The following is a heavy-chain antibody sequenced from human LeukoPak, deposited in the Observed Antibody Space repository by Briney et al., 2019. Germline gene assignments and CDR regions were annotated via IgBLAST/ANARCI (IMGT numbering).Heavy chain of an antibody. CDR1: GFTFSSYA. CDR2: ITGSGATA. CDR3: AKERLQVIEGGFDY. V-gene: IGHV3-23*01. J-gene: IGHJ4*02. Sequence: GGSLRLSCAASGFTFSSYALSWVRQAPGKGLEWVSAITGSGATAYYADSVQGHFTISRDNSKNTLYLQLNNVRAEDTAVYFCAKERLQVIEGGFDYWGQGTLVTVSS. D-gene: IGHD6-25*01.